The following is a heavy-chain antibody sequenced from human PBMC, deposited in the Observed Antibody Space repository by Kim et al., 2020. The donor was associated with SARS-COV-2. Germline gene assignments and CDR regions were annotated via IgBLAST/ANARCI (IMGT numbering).Heavy chain of an antibody. Sequence: YADSVKGRFTISGDNAKNSLYLQMNSLRAEDTALYYCAKDISDYYYYGMDVWGQGTTVTVSS. J-gene: IGHJ6*02. CDR3: AKDISDYYYYGMDV. V-gene: IGHV3-9*01.